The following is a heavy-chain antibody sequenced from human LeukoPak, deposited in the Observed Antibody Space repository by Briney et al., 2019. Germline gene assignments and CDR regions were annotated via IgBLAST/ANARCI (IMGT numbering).Heavy chain of an antibody. CDR1: GLTVSTNY. CDR2: IYGGGTT. J-gene: IGHJ4*02. D-gene: IGHD2-2*01. Sequence: PGGSLRLSCAASGLTVSTNYMTWVRQTPGKGLEWVSVIYGGGTTYYADSVKGRFTISGDNSKNTLYLQMNSLRAEDTAVYYCAKTARRMKEKDIVVVPAAPDYWGQGTLVTVSS. CDR3: AKTARRMKEKDIVVVPAAPDY. V-gene: IGHV3-53*01.